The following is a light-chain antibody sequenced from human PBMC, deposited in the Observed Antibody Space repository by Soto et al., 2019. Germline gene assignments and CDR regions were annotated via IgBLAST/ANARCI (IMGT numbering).Light chain of an antibody. J-gene: IGLJ3*02. CDR3: SSYTSSSTLV. Sequence: QSVLTQPASVSGSAGQSITISCSGTMRDVGAYNLVSWYQQHPGTAPKLIIYEVRNRPSGISSRFSGSKSANTASLTISGLQAEDEADYYCSSYTSSSTLVFGGGTQLTVL. CDR2: EVR. V-gene: IGLV2-14*01. CDR1: MRDVGAYNL.